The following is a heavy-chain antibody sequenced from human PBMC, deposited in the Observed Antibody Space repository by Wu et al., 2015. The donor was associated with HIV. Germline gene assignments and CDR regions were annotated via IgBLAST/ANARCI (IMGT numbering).Heavy chain of an antibody. CDR1: GYTFINYA. J-gene: IGHJ4*02. CDR2: ISTYNGNT. Sequence: QVQLVQSGAEVKKPGASVKVSCKASGYTFINYAINWVRQAPGQGLEWMGWISTYNGNTNYAQNLQGRVTMTRDTSTSTVYMELSSLRSEDTAVYYCATPGGYSSYVVLNDWGQGTLVTVSS. D-gene: IGHD5-12*01. V-gene: IGHV1-18*01. CDR3: ATPGGYSSYVVLND.